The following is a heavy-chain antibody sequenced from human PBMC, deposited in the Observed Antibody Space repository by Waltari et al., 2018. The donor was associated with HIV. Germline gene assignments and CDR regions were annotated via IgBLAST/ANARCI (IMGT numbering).Heavy chain of an antibody. CDR3: ARDRRGVVAGNYYFDI. CDR1: GFPASGNF. D-gene: IGHD6-19*01. J-gene: IGHJ2*01. V-gene: IGHV3-66*02. Sequence: EVQLVESGGGLVQPGGSLRLSCAVSGFPASGNFFSWVRQAPGKGLEWGVAIYSGFNTYYTDSVKGRFTISRDDSNNTVYLQMNSLRGNDSAVYYWARDRRGVVAGNYYFDIWGRGTLVTVSS. CDR2: IYSGFNT.